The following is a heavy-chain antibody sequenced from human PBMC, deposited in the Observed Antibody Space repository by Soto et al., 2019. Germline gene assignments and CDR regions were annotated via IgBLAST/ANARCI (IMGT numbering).Heavy chain of an antibody. CDR2: IYYSGST. Sequence: PXXTLSLTFTVSGGSISSYYWRWIRQPPGKGLEWIGYIYYSGSTNYNPSLKSRVTISVDTSTSTAYMELRSLRPDDTAVYYCARDGKVTPEYYFDYWGQGTLVTVSS. J-gene: IGHJ4*02. V-gene: IGHV4-59*01. CDR1: GGSISSYY. CDR3: ARDGKVTPEYYFDY. D-gene: IGHD2-21*02.